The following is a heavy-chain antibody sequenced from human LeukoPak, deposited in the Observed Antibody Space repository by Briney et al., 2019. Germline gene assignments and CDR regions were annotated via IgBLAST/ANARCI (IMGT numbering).Heavy chain of an antibody. J-gene: IGHJ6*02. CDR3: ARGLAAAGNYYGMDV. V-gene: IGHV3-48*01. D-gene: IGHD6-13*01. Sequence: PGGSLRLSCAASGFTFSSYSMNWVRQAPGKGLEWVSYISSSSTIYYADSVKGRFTISRDNAKNPLYLQMNSLRAEDTAVYYCARGLAAAGNYYGMDVWGQGTTVTVSS. CDR2: ISSSSTI. CDR1: GFTFSSYS.